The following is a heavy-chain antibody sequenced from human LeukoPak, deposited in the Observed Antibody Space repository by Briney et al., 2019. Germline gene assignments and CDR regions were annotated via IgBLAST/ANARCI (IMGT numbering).Heavy chain of an antibody. J-gene: IGHJ4*02. CDR3: ARGLGASGWYSLDY. D-gene: IGHD6-19*01. CDR1: GFSISNAYF. CDR2: IYNDGST. Sequence: PSETLSLTCSVSGFSISNAYFWGWIRPPPGKGLEWIGSIYNDGSTHPNPSLMSRVSISVDTSRNHFSLRLSSVTAADTAVYYCARGLGASGWYSLDYWGPGILVTVSS. V-gene: IGHV4-38-2*02.